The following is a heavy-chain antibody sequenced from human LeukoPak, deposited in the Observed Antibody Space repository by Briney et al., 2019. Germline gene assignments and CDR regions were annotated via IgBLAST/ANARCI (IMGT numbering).Heavy chain of an antibody. J-gene: IGHJ4*02. Sequence: ASVKVSCKASGYTLTRYAINWLRQAPGQGLEWMGVINPSGGSTRYAQKFQGRVTMTGDTSTRTVYMELSSLTSADTAVYYCARGTTDDYWGQGTPVTVSS. D-gene: IGHD1-1*01. V-gene: IGHV1-46*01. CDR3: ARGTTDDY. CDR1: GYTLTRYA. CDR2: INPSGGST.